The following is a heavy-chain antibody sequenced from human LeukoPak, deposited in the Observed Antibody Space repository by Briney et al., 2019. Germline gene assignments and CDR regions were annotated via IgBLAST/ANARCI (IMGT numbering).Heavy chain of an antibody. Sequence: SVKVSCKASGGTFSSYAISWVRQAPGQGLEWMGRIIPIFGIANYAQKFQGRVTITTDESTSTAYMELSSLRSEDTAVYYCASTRGYSYGRKSFDYWGQGTLVTVSS. CDR3: ASTRGYSYGRKSFDY. D-gene: IGHD5-18*01. CDR1: GGTFSSYA. V-gene: IGHV1-69*05. CDR2: IIPIFGIA. J-gene: IGHJ4*02.